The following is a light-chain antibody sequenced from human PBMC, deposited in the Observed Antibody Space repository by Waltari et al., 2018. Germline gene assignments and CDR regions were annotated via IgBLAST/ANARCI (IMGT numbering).Light chain of an antibody. CDR2: EVS. J-gene: IGLJ3*02. V-gene: IGLV2-14*01. CDR1: SSDVGGYNY. Sequence: QSALTRPASVSGSPVPAITVSCTGTSSDVGGYNYVSWYQQHPGKAPKLMIYEVSNRPSGVSNRFSGSKSGNTASLTISGLQAEDEADYYCSSYTSSSTRVFGGGTKLTVL. CDR3: SSYTSSSTRV.